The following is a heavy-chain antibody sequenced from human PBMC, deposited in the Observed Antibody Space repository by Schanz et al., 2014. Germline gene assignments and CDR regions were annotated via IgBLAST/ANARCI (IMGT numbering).Heavy chain of an antibody. V-gene: IGHV3-23*04. J-gene: IGHJ5*01. Sequence: EVQVVESGGGLVQPGGSLRLFCVASGFNVSKSYVSWVRQAAGKGLEWVSGMSGSGSTADYADSVKGRFTISRDNSRKTLYLQMNSLRADDTAVYYCAKDLYNYGIFDSWGQGTLVTVSS. CDR1: GFNVSKSY. CDR3: AKDLYNYGIFDS. CDR2: MSGSGSTA. D-gene: IGHD3-16*01.